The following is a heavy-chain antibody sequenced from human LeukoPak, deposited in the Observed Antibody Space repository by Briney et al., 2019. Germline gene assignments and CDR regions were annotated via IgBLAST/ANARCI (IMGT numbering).Heavy chain of an antibody. CDR3: ARDRYCGGDCYSMIGTFDY. V-gene: IGHV3-7*01. J-gene: IGHJ4*02. Sequence: GGSLRLSCAASGFTFSSYWMSWVRQAPGEGLEWVANIKQDGSEEYYVDSVKGRFTISRDNAKNSLYLQMNSLRAEDTAVYYCARDRYCGGDCYSMIGTFDYWGQGTLVTVSS. CDR1: GFTFSSYW. D-gene: IGHD2-21*02. CDR2: IKQDGSEE.